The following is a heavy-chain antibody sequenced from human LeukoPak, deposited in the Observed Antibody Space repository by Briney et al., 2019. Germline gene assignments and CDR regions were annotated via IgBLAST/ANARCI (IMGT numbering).Heavy chain of an antibody. Sequence: GASVKVSCKASGYTFITYYMHWVRQAPGQGLEWMGIINPSGGSTSFAEKFQGRVTMTRDTSTSTVHMELSGLRSEDTAVYYCARDQEGFDYWGQGTLVTVSS. CDR1: GYTFITYY. CDR2: INPSGGST. V-gene: IGHV1-46*01. J-gene: IGHJ4*02. CDR3: ARDQEGFDY.